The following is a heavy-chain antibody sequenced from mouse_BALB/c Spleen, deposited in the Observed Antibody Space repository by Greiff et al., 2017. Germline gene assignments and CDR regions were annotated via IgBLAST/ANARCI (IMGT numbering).Heavy chain of an antibody. D-gene: IGHD1-1*01. Sequence: QVTLNVSGPGLLQPSQTLSLTCSFSGFSLSTSGMGVSWIRQPSGQGLVWLAHIYWDDDKCYNPYLQSRLTLSKDTSRNQVFLKSTSVDTADTATYYCARRLGYYGSCPFAYWGQGTLVTVSA. V-gene: IGHV8-12*01. J-gene: IGHJ3*01. CDR2: IYWDDDK. CDR1: GFSLSTSGMG. CDR3: ARRLGYYGSCPFAY.